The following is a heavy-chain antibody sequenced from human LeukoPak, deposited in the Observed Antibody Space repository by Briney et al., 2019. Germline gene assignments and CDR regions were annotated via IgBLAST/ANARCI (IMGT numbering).Heavy chain of an antibody. V-gene: IGHV3-13*04. CDR3: ARSGSGWLFDY. CDR1: GFTFSSYD. D-gene: IGHD6-19*01. CDR2: IGTAGDT. Sequence: GGSLRLSCAASGFTFSSYDMHWVRQATGKGLEWVSAIGTAGDTYYPGSVKGRFTISRENAKNSLYLQMNSLRAGDTAVYYCARSGSGWLFDYWGQGTLVTVSS. J-gene: IGHJ4*02.